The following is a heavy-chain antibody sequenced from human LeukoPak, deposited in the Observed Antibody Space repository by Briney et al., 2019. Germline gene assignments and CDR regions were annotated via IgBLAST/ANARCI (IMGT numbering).Heavy chain of an antibody. CDR2: INHSGST. Sequence: PSETLSLTCAVYGGSFSGYYWSWIRQPPGKGLEWIGEINHSGSTNYNPSLKSRVTISVDTSKNQFSLKLSSVTAADTAVYYCARPFLNWNTHSPRHAFDIWGQGTMVTVSS. V-gene: IGHV4-34*01. CDR1: GGSFSGYY. J-gene: IGHJ3*02. D-gene: IGHD1/OR15-1a*01. CDR3: ARPFLNWNTHSPRHAFDI.